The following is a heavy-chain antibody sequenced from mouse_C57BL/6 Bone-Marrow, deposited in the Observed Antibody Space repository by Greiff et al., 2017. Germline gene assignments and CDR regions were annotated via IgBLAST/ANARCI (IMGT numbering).Heavy chain of an antibody. V-gene: IGHV1-74*01. CDR1: GYTFTSYW. D-gene: IGHD2-4*01. J-gene: IGHJ2*01. CDR3: AIYSKIYYDYLYFDY. Sequence: QVQQQQPGAELVKPGASVKVSCKASGYTFTSYWMHWVKQRPGQGLEWIGRIHPSDSDTNYNQKFKGKATLTVDKSSSTAYMQLSSLTSEDSAVYYCAIYSKIYYDYLYFDYWGQGTTLTVSS. CDR2: IHPSDSDT.